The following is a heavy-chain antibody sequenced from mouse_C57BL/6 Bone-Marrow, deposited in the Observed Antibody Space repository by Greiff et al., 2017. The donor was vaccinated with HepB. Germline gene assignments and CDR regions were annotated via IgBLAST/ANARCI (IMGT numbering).Heavy chain of an antibody. CDR2: ISDGGSYT. CDR3: ARDWGSSYFDY. Sequence: EVKVVESGGGLVKPGGSLKLSCAASGFTFSSYAMSWVRQTPEKRLEWVATISDGGSYTYYPDNVKGRFTISRDNAKNNLYLQMSHLKSEDTAMYYGARDWGSSYFDYWGQGTTLTVSS. J-gene: IGHJ2*01. CDR1: GFTFSSYA. V-gene: IGHV5-4*01. D-gene: IGHD1-1*01.